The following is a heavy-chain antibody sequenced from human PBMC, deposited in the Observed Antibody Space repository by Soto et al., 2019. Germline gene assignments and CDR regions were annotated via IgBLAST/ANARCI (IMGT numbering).Heavy chain of an antibody. J-gene: IGHJ4*02. D-gene: IGHD3-3*01. CDR1: GFTFTSFA. Sequence: GGSLRLSCAAPGFTFTSFAVSWVRQAPGKGLEWVSAISGSGGATYYADSVKGWFTVSRDNSRNTVYLQVDSLRVEDTAVYHCAIGEWLSTPYFNLWGKETLVTVSS. V-gene: IGHV3-23*01. CDR2: ISGSGGAT. CDR3: AIGEWLSTPYFNL.